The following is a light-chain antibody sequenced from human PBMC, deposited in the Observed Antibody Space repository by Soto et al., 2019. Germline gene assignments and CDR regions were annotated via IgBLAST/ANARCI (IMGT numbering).Light chain of an antibody. CDR2: GAS. V-gene: IGKV3-20*01. Sequence: IAMSQSTGTLSLSPGERATLSCRASQTVSTNYLAWYQQKPGQAPRLLIYGASKRATGIPDRFSGSGSGTDFTLTISRLEPEDFAVYCCQQYCSSPRTFGEGTKVDNK. CDR3: QQYCSSPRT. CDR1: QTVSTNY. J-gene: IGKJ4*01.